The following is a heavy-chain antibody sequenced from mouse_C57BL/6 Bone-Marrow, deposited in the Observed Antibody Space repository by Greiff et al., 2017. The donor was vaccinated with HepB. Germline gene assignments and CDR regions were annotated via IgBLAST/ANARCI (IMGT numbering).Heavy chain of an antibody. CDR2: ISNKANGYTT. Sequence: DVKLVESGGGLVQPGGSLSLSCAASGFTFTDYYMSWVRQPPGKALEWLGFISNKANGYTTEYSATVKGRLTISRDNSQSNLYLQMNARRAEDSATYYCARYKQYYFDCWGQGTTLTVSS. CDR1: GFTFTDYY. V-gene: IGHV7-3*01. D-gene: IGHD6-1*01. J-gene: IGHJ2*01. CDR3: ARYKQYYFDC.